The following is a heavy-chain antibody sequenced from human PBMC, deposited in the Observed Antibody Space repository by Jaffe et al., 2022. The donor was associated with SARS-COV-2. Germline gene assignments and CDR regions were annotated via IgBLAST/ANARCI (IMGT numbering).Heavy chain of an antibody. D-gene: IGHD1-20*01. V-gene: IGHV3-30*18. CDR3: AKDGMTGD. Sequence: QVQLVESGGGVVQPGRSLRLSCAASGFTFSSYGMHWVRQAPGKGLEWVAVISYDGSNKYYADSVKGRFTISRDNSKNTLYLQMNSLRAEDTAVYYCAKDGMTGDWGQGTLVTVSS. J-gene: IGHJ4*02. CDR2: ISYDGSNK. CDR1: GFTFSSYG.